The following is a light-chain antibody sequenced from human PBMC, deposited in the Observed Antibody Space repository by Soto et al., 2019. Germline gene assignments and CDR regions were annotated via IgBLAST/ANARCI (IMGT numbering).Light chain of an antibody. CDR3: QQRGEWPSGDT. Sequence: EIVLSQSPGNLSLSPGERATLSCRASHSVNSSDFAWYQQKPGQAPRLVIYGAASRATGMPARFSGSGSGTDFTLTISSLEPEDFAFYNCQQRGEWPSGDTFGQGTRLDI. CDR1: HSVNSSD. CDR2: GAA. V-gene: IGKV3D-20*02. J-gene: IGKJ5*01.